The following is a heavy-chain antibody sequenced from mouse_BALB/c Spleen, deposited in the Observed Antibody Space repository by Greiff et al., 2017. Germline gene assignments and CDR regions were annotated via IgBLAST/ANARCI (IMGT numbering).Heavy chain of an antibody. V-gene: IGHV1-4*02. CDR3: ARMEYGNPWFAY. CDR1: GYTFTSYT. Sequence: VQLQESAAELARPGASVKMSCKASGYTFTSYTMHWVKQRPGQGLEWIGYINPSSGYTEYNQKFKDKTTLTADKSSSTAYMQLSSLTSEDSAVYYCARMEYGNPWFAYWGQGTLVTVSA. D-gene: IGHD2-10*02. J-gene: IGHJ3*01. CDR2: INPSSGYT.